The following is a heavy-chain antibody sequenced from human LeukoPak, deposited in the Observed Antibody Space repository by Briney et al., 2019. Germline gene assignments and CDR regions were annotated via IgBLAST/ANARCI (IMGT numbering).Heavy chain of an antibody. Sequence: RPSETLSLTCAVYGGSFSGYYWSWIRQPPGKGLEWIGEINHSGSTNYNPSLKSRVTISVDTSKNQFPLKLSSVTAADTAVYYCARRNYYGSGSYCFDYWGQGTLVTVSS. J-gene: IGHJ4*02. D-gene: IGHD3-10*01. CDR1: GGSFSGYY. V-gene: IGHV4-34*01. CDR3: ARRNYYGSGSYCFDY. CDR2: INHSGST.